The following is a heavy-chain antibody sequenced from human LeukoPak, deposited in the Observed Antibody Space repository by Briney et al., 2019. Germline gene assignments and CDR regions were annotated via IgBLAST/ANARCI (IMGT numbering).Heavy chain of an antibody. D-gene: IGHD4-17*01. V-gene: IGHV3-74*03. Sequence: PGGSLRLSCVASGFSFSNYWMHWVRQTPGKGLLWVSRLSGDGSNSKYADSLKGRFTISRDNAKNTLYLQMNSLRVDDTAVYFCVRASTTVPNLLDNWGQGTLVTVSS. CDR2: LSGDGSNS. CDR3: VRASTTVPNLLDN. J-gene: IGHJ4*02. CDR1: GFSFSNYW.